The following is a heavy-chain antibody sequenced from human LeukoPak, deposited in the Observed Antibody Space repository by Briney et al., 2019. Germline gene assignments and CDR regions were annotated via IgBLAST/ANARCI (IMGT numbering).Heavy chain of an antibody. CDR3: ARRRYRVAAVGWFDP. V-gene: IGHV4-34*01. J-gene: IGHJ5*02. D-gene: IGHD6-13*01. CDR2: INHSGST. Sequence: SETLSLTCAVYGGSFSGYYWSWIRQPPGKGLEWIGEINHSGSTNYNPSLKSRVTISVDTSKNQFSLKLSSVTAADTAVYYCARRRYRVAAVGWFDPWGQGTLVTVSS. CDR1: GGSFSGYY.